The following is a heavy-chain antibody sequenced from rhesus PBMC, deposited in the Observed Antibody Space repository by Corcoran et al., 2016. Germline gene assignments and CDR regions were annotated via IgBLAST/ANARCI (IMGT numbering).Heavy chain of an antibody. D-gene: IGHD3-28*01. CDR3: ARAYYYDSGYYPRGLY. V-gene: IGHV3-54*02. J-gene: IGHJ4*01. CDR2: ISFDGNKK. CDR1: GFTFSSYG. Sequence: EVQLVESGGGLVQPGGSLRLSCAASGFTFSSYGMHWVRQAPGKGLEWVAVISFDGNKKYYADSVKDRFTISRDNSKNMLYLQMNNLKLEDTVMYYCARAYYYDSGYYPRGLYWGQGVLVTVSS.